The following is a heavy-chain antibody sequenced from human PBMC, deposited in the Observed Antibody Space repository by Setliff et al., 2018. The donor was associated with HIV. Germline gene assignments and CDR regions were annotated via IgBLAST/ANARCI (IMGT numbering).Heavy chain of an antibody. J-gene: IGHJ3*02. V-gene: IGHV1-2*06. CDR1: GYTFTGYF. Sequence: ASVKVSCKASGYTFTGYFLHWVRQAPGQGLEWMGRIIPNSGGTNCAQKFQGRVTMTRDTSISTAYMELSRLRSDDTAVYYCASKVYCTNGVCLDAFDIWGQGAMVTVSS. CDR3: ASKVYCTNGVCLDAFDI. CDR2: IIPNSGGT. D-gene: IGHD2-8*01.